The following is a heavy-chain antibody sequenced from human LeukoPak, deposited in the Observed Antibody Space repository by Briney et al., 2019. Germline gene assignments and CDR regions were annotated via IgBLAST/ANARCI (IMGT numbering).Heavy chain of an antibody. CDR3: AKTSRDLEWLTGELDV. Sequence: PGGSLRLSCAASGFSFDNYAMSWVRQTPGKGLEWVSAIGGSGSDTSYTDSVKGRFTISRDNSKSTLYLQMNSLRAEDTAVYHCAKTSRDLEWLTGELDVWGQGTAVTVSS. CDR1: GFSFDNYA. V-gene: IGHV3-23*01. J-gene: IGHJ6*02. CDR2: IGGSGSDT. D-gene: IGHD3-3*01.